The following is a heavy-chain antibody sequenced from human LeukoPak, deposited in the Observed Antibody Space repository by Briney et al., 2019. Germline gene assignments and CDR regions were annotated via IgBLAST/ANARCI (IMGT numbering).Heavy chain of an antibody. J-gene: IGHJ4*02. CDR2: ISGSGGST. D-gene: IGHD2-8*02. V-gene: IGHV3-23*01. CDR1: GFTFRTYA. Sequence: GGSLRLSCAASGFTFRTYAMSWVRQAPGKGLEWVSAISGSGGSTFYADSVKGRFTISRDNSKNTLYLQMNSLRAEDTAVYYCAKRAGSVWRGIDYWGQGTLVTVSS. CDR3: AKRAGSVWRGIDY.